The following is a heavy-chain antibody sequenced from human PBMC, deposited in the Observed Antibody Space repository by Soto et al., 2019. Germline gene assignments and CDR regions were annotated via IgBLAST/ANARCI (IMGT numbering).Heavy chain of an antibody. CDR3: ARSNIVVSGAGWFDP. D-gene: IGHD6-19*01. CDR1: GGSVSSGSYY. CDR2: IYYSGST. J-gene: IGHJ5*02. Sequence: SETLSLTCTVSGGSVSSGSYYWSWIRQPPGKGLEWIGYIYYSGSTNYNPSLKSRVTISVDTSKNQFSLKLSSVVAADTAVYYCARSNIVVSGAGWFDPWGQGSLVTVSS. V-gene: IGHV4-61*01.